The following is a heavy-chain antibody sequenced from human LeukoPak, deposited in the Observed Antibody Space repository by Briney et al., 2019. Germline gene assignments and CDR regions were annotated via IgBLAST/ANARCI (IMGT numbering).Heavy chain of an antibody. J-gene: IGHJ4*02. D-gene: IGHD3-16*01. CDR2: ISSSSSYI. CDR3: ARGILTGSYDSVFGIFDY. CDR1: GFTFSSYS. V-gene: IGHV3-21*01. Sequence: GGSLRLSCAASGFTFSSYSMNWVRQAPGRGLEWVSSISSSSSYIYYADSVKGRFTISRDNAKNSLYLQMNSLRAGDTAVYYCARGILTGSYDSVFGIFDYWGQGTLVTVSS.